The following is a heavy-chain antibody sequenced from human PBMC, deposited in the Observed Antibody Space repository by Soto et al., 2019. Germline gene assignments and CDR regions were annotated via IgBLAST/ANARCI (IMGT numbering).Heavy chain of an antibody. Sequence: QVQLVQSGAELKKPGASVKVSCQASGYTFSNYDMNWVRQATGQGPEWIGWVNPNNGDTGYAQKFQGRVTLTTDIATPAPDLELPSLRSEDTAIYYCAKVTRTGSAIEFDYWAQGTLTTVSS. CDR2: VNPNNGDT. V-gene: IGHV1-8*01. CDR1: GYTFSNYD. J-gene: IGHJ4*02. D-gene: IGHD1-1*01. CDR3: AKVTRTGSAIEFDY.